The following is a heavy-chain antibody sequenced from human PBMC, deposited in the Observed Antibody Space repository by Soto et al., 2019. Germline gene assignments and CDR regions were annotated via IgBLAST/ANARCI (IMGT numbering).Heavy chain of an antibody. CDR3: ARAMGTDGWSNHPFDI. CDR1: GGSFSGYY. Sequence: SETLSLTCAVYGGSFSGYYWSWIRQPPGKGLEWIGEINHSGSTNYNPSLKSRVTISLDKSKSQFSLKLNSVTAADSAVYFCARAMGTDGWSNHPFDIWGQGTMVTVSS. D-gene: IGHD6-19*01. J-gene: IGHJ3*02. CDR2: INHSGST. V-gene: IGHV4-34*01.